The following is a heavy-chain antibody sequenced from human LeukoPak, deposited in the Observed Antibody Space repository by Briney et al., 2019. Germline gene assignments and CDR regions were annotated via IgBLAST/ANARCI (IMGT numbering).Heavy chain of an antibody. J-gene: IGHJ4*02. CDR1: GYSFISYW. V-gene: IGHV5-51*01. Sequence: GESLKISCKGSGYSFISYWIGWVRQMPGKGLEWMGIIYPGDSDTRYSPSFQGQVTISADKSISTAYLQWSSLKASDTAMYYCARREDDIVAPSGEDYFDYWGQGTLVTVSS. CDR2: IYPGDSDT. D-gene: IGHD5-12*01. CDR3: ARREDDIVAPSGEDYFDY.